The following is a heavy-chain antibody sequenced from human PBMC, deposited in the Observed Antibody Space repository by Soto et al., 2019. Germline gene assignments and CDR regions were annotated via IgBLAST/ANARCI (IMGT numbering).Heavy chain of an antibody. CDR2: INPNSGGT. J-gene: IGHJ3*02. Sequence: ASVKVSCKASGYTFTGYYMHWVRQAPGQGLEWMGWINPNSGGTNYAQKFQGWVTMTRDTSISTAYMELSRLRSDDTAVYYCARGFIPREKYSSGWGDAFDIWGQGTMVTVSS. V-gene: IGHV1-2*04. CDR3: ARGFIPREKYSSGWGDAFDI. D-gene: IGHD6-19*01. CDR1: GYTFTGYY.